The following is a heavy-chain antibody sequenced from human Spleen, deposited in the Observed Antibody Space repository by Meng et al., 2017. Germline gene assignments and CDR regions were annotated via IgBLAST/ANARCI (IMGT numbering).Heavy chain of an antibody. CDR3: ARDSAAAGNLDY. J-gene: IGHJ4*02. CDR2: VVDSGTT. CDR1: GESFSGYY. Sequence: QVQLQQWGAGLLKPSETLSLTCAVHGESFSGYYWSWIRLPPGKGLEWMGGVVDSGTTDYNPSLKSRVTMSVTTSKNQFSLKVTSVTAADTAIYFCARDSAAAGNLDYWGQGTLVTVSS. V-gene: IGHV4-34*12. D-gene: IGHD6-13*01.